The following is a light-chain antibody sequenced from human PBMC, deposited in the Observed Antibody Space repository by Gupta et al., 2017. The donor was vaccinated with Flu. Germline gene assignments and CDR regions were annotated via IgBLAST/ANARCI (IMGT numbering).Light chain of an antibody. V-gene: IGKV1-5*03. CDR3: QQYNSYPYT. CDR2: KAS. CDR1: QTINSW. J-gene: IGKJ2*01. Sequence: PSTLSASVGDRVTITCRASQTINSWLAWYQQKRGKAPKLLIYKASSLESGVPSRFSGSGSGTIFTLTISSLQPDDFATYYCQQYNSYPYTFGQGTKLEIK.